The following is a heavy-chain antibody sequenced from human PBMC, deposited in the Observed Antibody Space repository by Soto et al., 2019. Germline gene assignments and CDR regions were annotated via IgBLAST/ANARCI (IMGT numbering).Heavy chain of an antibody. Sequence: QVQLQESGPGLVKPSQTPSLTCTVSGGSISSGGYYWSWIRQHPGKGLEWIGYIYYSGSTYYNPSLKSRVTISVDTSKNQFSLKLSSVTAADTAVYYCARALGYCTKGVCSARYAFDIWGQGTMVTVSS. V-gene: IGHV4-31*03. CDR3: ARALGYCTKGVCSARYAFDI. CDR2: IYYSGST. J-gene: IGHJ3*02. D-gene: IGHD2-8*01. CDR1: GGSISSGGYY.